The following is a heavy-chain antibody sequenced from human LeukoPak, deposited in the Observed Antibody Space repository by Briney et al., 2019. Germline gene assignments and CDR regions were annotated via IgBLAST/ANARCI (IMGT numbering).Heavy chain of an antibody. Sequence: ASVKVSCKASGYTFTGYYIDWVRQAPGQGLEWMGWINPNSGGTNYAQRFQGRVTMTRGTSISTAYIELNRLRSDDTAVYYCARGGDSSGYYSSQGDYWGQGTLVTVSS. CDR2: INPNSGGT. CDR3: ARGGDSSGYYSSQGDY. D-gene: IGHD3-22*01. J-gene: IGHJ4*02. V-gene: IGHV1-2*02. CDR1: GYTFTGYY.